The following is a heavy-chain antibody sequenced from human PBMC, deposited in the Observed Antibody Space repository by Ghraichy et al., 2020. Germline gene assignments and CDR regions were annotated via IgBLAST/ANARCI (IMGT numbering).Heavy chain of an antibody. V-gene: IGHV1-46*01. Sequence: ASVKVSCKASGYTFTSYYMHWVRQAPGQGLEWMGLINPSGGSTSYAQKFQGRVTMTRDTSTSTVYMELSSLRPEDTAVYYCASNSVAFDICGQGTMVTVSS. CDR3: ASNSVAFDI. CDR1: GYTFTSYY. CDR2: INPSGGST. J-gene: IGHJ3*02. D-gene: IGHD3-10*01.